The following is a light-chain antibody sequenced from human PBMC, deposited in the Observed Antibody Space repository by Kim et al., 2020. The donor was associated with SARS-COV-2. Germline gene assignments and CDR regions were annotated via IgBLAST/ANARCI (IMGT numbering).Light chain of an antibody. CDR3: QQSYSTPIT. V-gene: IGKV1-39*01. Sequence: ASGGDRVTITCRASQSICSYLNWYQQKPGKAPKLLIYAASSLQSGVPTRFSGSGSGTGFTLTISSLQPENFATYYCQQSYSTPITFGQGTRLEIK. CDR2: AAS. CDR1: QSICSY. J-gene: IGKJ5*01.